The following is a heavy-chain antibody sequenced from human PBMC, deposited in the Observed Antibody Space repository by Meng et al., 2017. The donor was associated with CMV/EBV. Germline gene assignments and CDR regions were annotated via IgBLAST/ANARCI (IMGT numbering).Heavy chain of an antibody. V-gene: IGHV1-69*04. CDR1: FSNYT. CDR2: IIPILGIA. J-gene: IGHJ6*02. D-gene: IGHD3-22*01. Sequence: FSNYTIRCVRQAPGQRLEWMGRIIPILGIANYAQKFQGRVTITADKSTSTAYMELSSLRSEDTAVYYCARDMITMIVVAPGPHGMDVWGQGTTVTVSS. CDR3: ARDMITMIVVAPGPHGMDV.